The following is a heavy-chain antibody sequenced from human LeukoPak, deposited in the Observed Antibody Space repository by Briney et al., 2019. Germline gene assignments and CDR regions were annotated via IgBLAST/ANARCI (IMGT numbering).Heavy chain of an antibody. D-gene: IGHD3-22*01. Sequence: ASVKVSRKASGYTFTGYYMHWVRQAPGQGLEWMGWINPNSGGTNYAQKFQGRVTMTRDTSISTAYMELSRLRSDDTAVYYCARIDDSSGYYYRYWGQGTLVTVSS. J-gene: IGHJ4*02. CDR2: INPNSGGT. V-gene: IGHV1-2*02. CDR3: ARIDDSSGYYYRY. CDR1: GYTFTGYY.